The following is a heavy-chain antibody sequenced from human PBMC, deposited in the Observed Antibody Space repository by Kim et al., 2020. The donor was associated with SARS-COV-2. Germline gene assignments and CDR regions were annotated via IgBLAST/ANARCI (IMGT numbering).Heavy chain of an antibody. Sequence: DGSNKHYAESVKGRFTISRDDSKNTLYLQMDSLRVEDTAMYYCTRYDVGDWVQGTLVTVSS. CDR3: TRYDVGD. D-gene: IGHD3-10*02. J-gene: IGHJ4*02. V-gene: IGHV3-30*07. CDR2: DGSNK.